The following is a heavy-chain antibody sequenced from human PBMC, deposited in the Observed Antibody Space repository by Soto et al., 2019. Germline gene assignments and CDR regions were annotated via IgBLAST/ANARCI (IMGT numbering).Heavy chain of an antibody. CDR2: TSYDGTKK. Sequence: QVQLVESGGGVVQPGRSLRLSCAASGFTFSDYGMHWVRQAQGKGLEWVAVTSYDGTKKYYADSVKGRFTISRDNSENTLYLQMNTLRPEDTAVYYCAKVYIVGAVFNYFDSWGQGTLVTVSS. J-gene: IGHJ4*02. CDR1: GFTFSDYG. V-gene: IGHV3-30*18. D-gene: IGHD1-26*01. CDR3: AKVYIVGAVFNYFDS.